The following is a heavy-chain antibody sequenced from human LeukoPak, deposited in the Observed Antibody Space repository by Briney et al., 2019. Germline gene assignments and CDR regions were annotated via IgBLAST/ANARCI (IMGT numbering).Heavy chain of an antibody. CDR3: ARSGISLEYSSGWPGYYFDY. J-gene: IGHJ4*02. Sequence: SETLSLTCTVSGGSISSYYWSWIRQPPGKGLEWIGYIFYSGSTNYNPSLRSRVTISLDTSKNQFSLKLSSVTAADTAVYYCARSGISLEYSSGWPGYYFDYWGQGTLVTVSS. CDR2: IFYSGST. V-gene: IGHV4-59*12. D-gene: IGHD6-19*01. CDR1: GGSISSYY.